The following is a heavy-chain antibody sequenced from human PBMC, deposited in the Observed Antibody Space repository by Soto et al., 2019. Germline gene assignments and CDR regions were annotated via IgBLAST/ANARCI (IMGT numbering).Heavy chain of an antibody. CDR2: LPYDGSKK. J-gene: IGHJ4*02. D-gene: IGHD6-19*01. V-gene: IGHV3-30*09. CDR1: GFTFSTYA. Sequence: GGSLRLSCAASGFTFSTYAMQWVRQAPGKGLEWVAGLPYDGSKKNYAESVKGRFAISRDNSKNTLHLQMDSLRAEDTAVYYCARESYSSGWFFDYWGQGTLVTVSS. CDR3: ARESYSSGWFFDY.